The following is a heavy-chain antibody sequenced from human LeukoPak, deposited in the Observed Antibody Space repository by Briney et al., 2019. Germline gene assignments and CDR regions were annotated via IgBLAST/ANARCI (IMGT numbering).Heavy chain of an antibody. Sequence: GGSLRLSCAASGFTFSSYGMHWVRQAPGKGLEWVAFIRYDGSNKYYADSVKGRFTISRDNSKNTLYLQMNSLRAEDTAVYYCAKRGGGTKLNYYYYYMDVWRKGTTVTVSS. CDR3: AKRGGGTKLNYYYYYMDV. CDR1: GFTFSSYG. CDR2: IRYDGSNK. J-gene: IGHJ6*03. D-gene: IGHD1-14*01. V-gene: IGHV3-30*02.